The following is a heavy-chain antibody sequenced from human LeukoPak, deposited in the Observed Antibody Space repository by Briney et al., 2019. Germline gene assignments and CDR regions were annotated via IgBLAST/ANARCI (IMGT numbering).Heavy chain of an antibody. CDR3: AKDSSTYYDFWSGPLDY. D-gene: IGHD3-3*01. CDR2: ISYDGSNK. V-gene: IGHV3-30*18. Sequence: GGSLRLSCAASGFTFSSYGMHWVRQAPGKGLEWVAVISYDGSNKYYADSVKGRFTISRDNSKNTLYLQMNSLRAEDTAVYYCAKDSSTYYDFWSGPLDYWGQGTLVTVSS. J-gene: IGHJ4*02. CDR1: GFTFSSYG.